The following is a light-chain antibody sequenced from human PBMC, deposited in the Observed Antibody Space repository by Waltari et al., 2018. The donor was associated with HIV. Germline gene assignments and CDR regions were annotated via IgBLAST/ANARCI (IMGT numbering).Light chain of an antibody. CDR1: SSDIGGYNY. CDR3: SSFSITSTLVV. V-gene: IGLV2-14*03. CDR2: DAS. J-gene: IGLJ2*01. Sequence: QSALTQPASVSGSPGQSITISCTGTSSDIGGYNYVSWYQQHQGKAPKLMIFDASNRPSGISNRFSGSKSGNTASLTISGLQADDEAHYFCSSFSITSTLVVFGGGTKLTVL.